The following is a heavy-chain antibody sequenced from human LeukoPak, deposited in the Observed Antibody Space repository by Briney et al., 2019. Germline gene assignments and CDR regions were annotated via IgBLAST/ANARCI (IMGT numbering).Heavy chain of an antibody. CDR1: GFTFNTYW. CDR3: ARGLAGAYRIMDV. D-gene: IGHD6-19*01. CDR2: ISADGTTT. Sequence: GGSLRLSCVASGFTFNTYWIHWVRHGPGKGLVWVSLISADGTTTTYADSVKGRFTVSRDNAKNTLYLQMNSLRAEDAAVYYCARGLAGAYRIMDVWGQGTTVTVS. V-gene: IGHV3-74*01. J-gene: IGHJ6*02.